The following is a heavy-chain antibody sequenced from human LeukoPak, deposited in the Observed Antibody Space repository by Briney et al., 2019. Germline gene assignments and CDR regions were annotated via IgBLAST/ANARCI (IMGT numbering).Heavy chain of an antibody. CDR3: ARRAHSGAMITLDY. Sequence: GESLKISCRGSGYGFTSYWIVWVRQIPGKGLEWKGVIYPGDSNSRYSPSFRGQVTISADNSISTAYLQWSSLKDSDTAMYYCARRAHSGAMITLDYWGQGTLVTVSS. CDR2: IYPGDSNS. CDR1: GYGFTSYW. D-gene: IGHD5-12*01. V-gene: IGHV5-51*01. J-gene: IGHJ4*02.